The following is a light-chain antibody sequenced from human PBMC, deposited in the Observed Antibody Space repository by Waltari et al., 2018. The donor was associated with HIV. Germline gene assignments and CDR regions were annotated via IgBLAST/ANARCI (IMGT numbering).Light chain of an antibody. CDR2: WAS. J-gene: IGKJ1*01. Sequence: DIVMTQSPDSLTVSLGARASIDCKSSQSVLYSSNNKNYLAWYQQKPGQQPRLLIYWASTRESGVPDRFSGSGSGTDFTLTINTLQAEDVATYYCQQYYTTPRTFGQGTKLDLK. CDR1: QSVLYSSNNKNY. CDR3: QQYYTTPRT. V-gene: IGKV4-1*01.